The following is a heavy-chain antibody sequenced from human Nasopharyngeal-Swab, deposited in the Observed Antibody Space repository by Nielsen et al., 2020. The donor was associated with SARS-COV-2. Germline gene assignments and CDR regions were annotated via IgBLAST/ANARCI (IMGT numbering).Heavy chain of an antibody. CDR2: ISGNGDST. CDR3: ARTIAFYTGDCFPHNWYFDL. CDR1: EFMFGTYA. J-gene: IGHJ2*01. V-gene: IGHV3-23*01. Sequence: GESLKISCEASEFMFGTYAMSWVRQAPGKGLEWVSTISGNGDSTYDADSVKGRFTISRDNSKNTLYLQMNSLRTEDTSVFYCARTIAFYTGDCFPHNWYFDLWGHGTLVSVSS. D-gene: IGHD2-21*02.